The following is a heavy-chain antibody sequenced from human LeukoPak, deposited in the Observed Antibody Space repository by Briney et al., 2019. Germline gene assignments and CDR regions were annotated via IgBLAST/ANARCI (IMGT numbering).Heavy chain of an antibody. CDR1: GYTFTSYY. J-gene: IGHJ6*03. D-gene: IGHD6-13*01. V-gene: IGHV1-46*01. CDR2: INPSGGST. Sequence: ASVKVSCKASGYTFTSYYMHWVRQAPGQGLEWMGIINPSGGSTSYAQKFQGRVTMTRDTYTSTVYMELSSLRSEDTAVYYCARDKGIAAAEGYYYYMDVWGKGTTVTVSS. CDR3: ARDKGIAAAEGYYYYMDV.